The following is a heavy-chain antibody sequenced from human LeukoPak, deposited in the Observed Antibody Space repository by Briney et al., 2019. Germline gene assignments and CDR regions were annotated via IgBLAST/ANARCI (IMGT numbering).Heavy chain of an antibody. CDR1: GFTFSSYG. CDR3: SRDRGGGDIYFDY. J-gene: IGHJ4*02. V-gene: IGHV3-48*03. CDR2: ISRSGATI. D-gene: IGHD2-21*02. Sequence: RPGGSLRLSCAASGFTFSSYGMNWVRQAPGKGPELISYISRSGATIYYADSVKGRFTISRDNAKNSMYLQMSSLGAEDTAIYYCSRDRGGGDIYFDYWGQGTLVTVSS.